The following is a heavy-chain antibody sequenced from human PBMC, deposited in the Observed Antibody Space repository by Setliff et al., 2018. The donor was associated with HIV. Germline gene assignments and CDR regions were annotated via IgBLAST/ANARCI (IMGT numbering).Heavy chain of an antibody. V-gene: IGHV1-3*01. Sequence: ASVKVSCKASGYTFTSYDINWVRQATGQGLEWMGWMNAGNGNTKYSQKFQGRVTITRDTSASTAYMELSSLRSEDTAVYYCARDLRHYNFWSGYIDYWGQGTLVTVSS. J-gene: IGHJ4*02. D-gene: IGHD3-3*01. CDR2: MNAGNGNT. CDR1: GYTFTSYD. CDR3: ARDLRHYNFWSGYIDY.